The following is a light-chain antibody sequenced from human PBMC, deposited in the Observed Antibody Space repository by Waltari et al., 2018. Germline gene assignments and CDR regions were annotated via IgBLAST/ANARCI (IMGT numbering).Light chain of an antibody. CDR3: QAWDNTIVV. CDR2: EDN. CDR1: ELDYKY. V-gene: IGLV3-1*01. J-gene: IGLJ3*02. Sequence: SYELTQPPSVSVSPGQTAIITCSGDELDYKYTSWYRQRQGQSPVLILHEDNKRPSGGPDRFSGSSSGNIATLTISGTQAMDEAEYYCQAWDNTIVVFGGGTKLTVL.